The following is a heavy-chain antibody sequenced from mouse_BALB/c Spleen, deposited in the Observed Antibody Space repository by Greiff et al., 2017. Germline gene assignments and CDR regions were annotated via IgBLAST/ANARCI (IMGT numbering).Heavy chain of an antibody. CDR3: NAGGNYYY. CDR1: GFNIKDYY. V-gene: IGHV14-4*02. Sequence: EVQLQQSGAELVRSGASVKLSCTASGFNIKDYYMHWVKQRPEQGLEWIGWIDPENGDTEYAPKFQGKATMTADTSSNTAYLQLSSLTSEDTAVYYCNAGGNYYYWGQGTTLTVSS. J-gene: IGHJ2*01. CDR2: IDPENGDT. D-gene: IGHD2-1*01.